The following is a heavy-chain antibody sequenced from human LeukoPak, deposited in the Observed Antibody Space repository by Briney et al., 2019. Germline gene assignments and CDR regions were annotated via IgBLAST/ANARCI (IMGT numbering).Heavy chain of an antibody. V-gene: IGHV3-48*04. Sequence: GGSLRLSCAASGFTFSNYWMNWVRQAPGKGLEWLSYISSSGSTIKYADSVKGRFTISRGNAKNSLYLQMNSLRPEDTAVYYCARIFDPLYYYYYMDVWGKGTTVTISS. J-gene: IGHJ6*03. CDR3: ARIFDPLYYYYYMDV. D-gene: IGHD3-9*01. CDR1: GFTFSNYW. CDR2: ISSSGSTI.